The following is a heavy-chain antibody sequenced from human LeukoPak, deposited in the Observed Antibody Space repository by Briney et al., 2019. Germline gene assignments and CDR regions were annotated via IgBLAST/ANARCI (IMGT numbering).Heavy chain of an antibody. D-gene: IGHD6-19*01. CDR2: ISSSSSYI. CDR3: AKDRDSSGSPADWFDP. V-gene: IGHV3-21*04. J-gene: IGHJ5*02. CDR1: GFTFGSYS. Sequence: PGGSLRLSCAASGFTFGSYSMNWVRQAPGKGLEWVSSISSSSSYIYYADSVKGRFTISRDNSKNTLYLQMNSLRAEDTAVCYCAKDRDSSGSPADWFDPWGQGTLVTVSS.